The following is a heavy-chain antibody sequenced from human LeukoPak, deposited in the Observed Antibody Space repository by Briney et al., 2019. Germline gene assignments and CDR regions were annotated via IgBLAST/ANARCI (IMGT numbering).Heavy chain of an antibody. CDR3: ASHSSSWYNAFDI. Sequence: ASVKVSCKASGGTFSSYAISWVPQAPGQGLEWMGRIIPIFGTANYAQKFQGRVTITTDESTSTAYMELSSLRSEDTAEYYCASHSSSWYNAFDIWGQGTMVTVSS. V-gene: IGHV1-69*05. J-gene: IGHJ3*02. CDR2: IIPIFGTA. CDR1: GGTFSSYA. D-gene: IGHD6-13*01.